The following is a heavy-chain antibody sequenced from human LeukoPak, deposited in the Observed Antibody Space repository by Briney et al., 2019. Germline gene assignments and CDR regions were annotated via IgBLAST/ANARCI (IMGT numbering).Heavy chain of an antibody. J-gene: IGHJ6*02. Sequence: GGSLRLSCAASGFTFSDYYMSWIRQAPGKGPEWVSYISSSGSTIYYADSVKGRFTISRDNAKNSLYLQMNSLRAEDTAVYYCARAPVDIVATIGYYYGMDVWGQGTTVTVSS. CDR2: ISSSGSTI. CDR1: GFTFSDYY. D-gene: IGHD5-12*01. CDR3: ARAPVDIVATIGYYYGMDV. V-gene: IGHV3-11*01.